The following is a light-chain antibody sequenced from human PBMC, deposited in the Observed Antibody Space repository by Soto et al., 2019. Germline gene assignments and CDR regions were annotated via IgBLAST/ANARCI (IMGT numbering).Light chain of an antibody. CDR1: QSVSSW. J-gene: IGKJ1*01. Sequence: PSTLSASVGDRVTITCRASQSVSSWLAWYQQKPGKAPKLLIYKTSNLESGVPSRFSGSGSGTEFTLTISSLQPDDFATYYCQQYSTYFPWTFGQGTKWIS. CDR2: KTS. V-gene: IGKV1-5*03. CDR3: QQYSTYFPWT.